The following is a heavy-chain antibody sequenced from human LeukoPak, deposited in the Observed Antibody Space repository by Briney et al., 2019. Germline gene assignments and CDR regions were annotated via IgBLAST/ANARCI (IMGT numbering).Heavy chain of an antibody. CDR1: GGSISSSNW. CDR3: ANTYYDFWRNWGNWFDP. D-gene: IGHD3-3*01. Sequence: SGTLSLTCAVSGGSISSSNWWSWVRQPPGKGLEWIGEIYHSGSTNYNPSLKSRVTISVDKSKNQFSLKLSSVTAADTAVYYCANTYYDFWRNWGNWFDPWGQGTLVTVSS. J-gene: IGHJ5*02. CDR2: IYHSGST. V-gene: IGHV4-4*02.